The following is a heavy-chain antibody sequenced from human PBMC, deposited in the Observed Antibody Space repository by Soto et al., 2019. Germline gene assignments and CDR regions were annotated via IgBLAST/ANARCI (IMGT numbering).Heavy chain of an antibody. CDR2: IYHSGST. CDR3: ARAPGSLTWFDP. J-gene: IGHJ5*02. CDR1: GYSISSGYY. Sequence: PSETLSLTCAVSGYSISSGYYWGWIRQPPGKGLEWIGSIYHSGSTYYNPSLKSRVTISVDTSKNQFSLKLSSVTAADTAVYYCARAPGSLTWFDPWGQGTLVTVSS. V-gene: IGHV4-38-2*01.